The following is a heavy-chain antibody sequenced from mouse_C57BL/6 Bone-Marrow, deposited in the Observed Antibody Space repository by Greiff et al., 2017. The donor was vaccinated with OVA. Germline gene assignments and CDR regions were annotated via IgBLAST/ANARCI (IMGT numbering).Heavy chain of an antibody. V-gene: IGHV1-15*01. CDR3: TRYDYYGSSPYYAMDY. CDR2: IDPETGGT. J-gene: IGHJ4*01. CDR1: CYTFTDYE. Sequence: VQLQQSGAELVRPGASVTLSCKASCYTFTDYEMHWVKQTPVHGLEWIGAIDPETGGTAYNQKFKGKAILTADKSSSTAYMELRSLTSEDSAVYYCTRYDYYGSSPYYAMDYWGQGTSVTVSS. D-gene: IGHD1-1*01.